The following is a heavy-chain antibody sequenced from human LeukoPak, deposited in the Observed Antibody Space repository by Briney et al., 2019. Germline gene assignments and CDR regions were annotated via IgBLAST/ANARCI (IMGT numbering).Heavy chain of an antibody. CDR3: AKYRGIPN. V-gene: IGHV3-23*01. CDR1: GFTFSSYA. J-gene: IGHJ4*02. D-gene: IGHD3-10*01. Sequence: GGSLRLSCAASGFTFSSYAMSWVRQAPGKGLEWVSDINGSGGSTYCADSVKGRFTISRDNSKNTLYLQMNSLRAEDTAIYYCAKYRGIPNWGQGTLVTVSS. CDR2: INGSGGST.